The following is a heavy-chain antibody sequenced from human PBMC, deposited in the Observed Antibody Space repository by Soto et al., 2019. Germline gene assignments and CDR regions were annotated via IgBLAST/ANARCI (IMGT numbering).Heavy chain of an antibody. D-gene: IGHD6-19*01. CDR2: INKNGFTI. CDR1: GFTLTTYS. Sequence: GGSLRLSCAVSGFTLTTYSMNWVRQAPGKGLEWISFINKNGFTIYYADSVKGRFTISRDYAKYSLYLQMDSLRHEDTAVYYCARGAVTGTSLFDYWGLGTLVTVSS. J-gene: IGHJ4*02. V-gene: IGHV3-48*02. CDR3: ARGAVTGTSLFDY.